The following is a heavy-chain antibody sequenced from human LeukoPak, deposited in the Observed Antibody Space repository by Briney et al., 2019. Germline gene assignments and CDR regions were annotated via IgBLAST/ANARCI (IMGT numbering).Heavy chain of an antibody. Sequence: GGSLRLSCAASEFSVGSNYMTWVRQAPGKGLEWVSLIYSGGSTYYADSVKGRFTISRDNSKNTLYLQMNSLRAEDTAVYYCAKDRSSGWPNCFDPWGQGTLVTVSS. CDR1: EFSVGSNY. D-gene: IGHD6-19*01. CDR3: AKDRSSGWPNCFDP. CDR2: IYSGGST. J-gene: IGHJ5*02. V-gene: IGHV3-66*01.